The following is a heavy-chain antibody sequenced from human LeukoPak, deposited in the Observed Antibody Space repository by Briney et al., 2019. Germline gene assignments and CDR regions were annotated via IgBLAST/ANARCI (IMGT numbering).Heavy chain of an antibody. D-gene: IGHD2-21*02. V-gene: IGHV4-39*07. CDR1: GGSISSSSYY. J-gene: IGHJ4*02. Sequence: SETLSLTCTVSGGSISSSSYYWGWIRQPPGKGLEWIGSIYYSGSTNYNPSLKSRVTMSVDTSKNQFSLKLSAVTAADTAVYYCARRTTYIGWRPSESPSCFDYWGQGTLVTVSS. CDR2: IYYSGST. CDR3: ARRTTYIGWRPSESPSCFDY.